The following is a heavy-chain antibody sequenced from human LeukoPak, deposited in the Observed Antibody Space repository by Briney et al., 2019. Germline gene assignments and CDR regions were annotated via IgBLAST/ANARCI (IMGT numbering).Heavy chain of an antibody. Sequence: SETLSLTCTVSGGSISSYFWSWIRQPPGKGLEWIGCIYYSGTTNYNPSLKSRVTISVDTSKNQFSLRLSSVTAADTAVYYCAREPRSPGGRGRPFDFWGQGTLVTVSS. D-gene: IGHD2-15*01. CDR2: IYYSGTT. CDR3: AREPRSPGGRGRPFDF. J-gene: IGHJ4*02. V-gene: IGHV4-59*01. CDR1: GGSISSYF.